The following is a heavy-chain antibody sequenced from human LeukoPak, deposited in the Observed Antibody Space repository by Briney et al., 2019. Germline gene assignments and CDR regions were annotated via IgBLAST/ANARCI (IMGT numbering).Heavy chain of an antibody. CDR2: MGGSGDSP. CDR3: ARGWSADY. V-gene: IGHV3-23*01. J-gene: IGHJ4*02. CDR1: GFTFSSYA. Sequence: PGGSLRLSCKASGFTFSSYAMTWVRQAPGKGLEWVSAMGGSGDSPKYADSVKGRFTMSRDSSRNTVYLQMNRLRPDDTAVYYCARGWSADYWGQGTLVTVSS.